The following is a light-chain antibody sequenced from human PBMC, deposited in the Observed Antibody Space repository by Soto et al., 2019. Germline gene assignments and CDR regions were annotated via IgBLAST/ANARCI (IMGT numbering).Light chain of an antibody. CDR1: TSNIGNYNY. Sequence: QSVLTQPASVSGSPGQSITISCTGTTSNIGNYNYVSWYQQRPGRAPKLMIYEVTYRPSGVSNRFSGSKSGNTASLTISGLQAEDEADYYCSSYTTSSTLVFGTGTKVTVL. J-gene: IGLJ1*01. V-gene: IGLV2-14*01. CDR3: SSYTTSSTLV. CDR2: EVT.